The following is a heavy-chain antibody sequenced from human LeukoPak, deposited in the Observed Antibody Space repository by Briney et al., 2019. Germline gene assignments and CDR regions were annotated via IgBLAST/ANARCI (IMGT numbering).Heavy chain of an antibody. CDR2: INPNSGGT. D-gene: IGHD2-2*01. CDR1: GYTFTGYY. V-gene: IGHV1-2*02. J-gene: IGHJ3*02. Sequence: ASVKVSCKASGYTFTGYYMHWVRQAPGQGLEWMGWINPNSGGTNYAQKFQGRVTMTRDTSICTAYMELSRLRSDDTAVYYCARDKVFSATKDIVVVPAAIPDAFDIWGQGTMVTVSS. CDR3: ARDKVFSATKDIVVVPAAIPDAFDI.